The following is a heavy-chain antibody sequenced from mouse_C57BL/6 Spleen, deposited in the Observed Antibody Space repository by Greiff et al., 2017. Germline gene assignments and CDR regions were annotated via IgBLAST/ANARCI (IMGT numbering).Heavy chain of an antibody. V-gene: IGHV1-15*01. CDR3: TRGGFGNDFDY. D-gene: IGHD2-1*01. J-gene: IGHJ2*01. CDR1: GYTFTDYE. CDR2: IDPETGGT. Sequence: VQLQQSGAELVRPGASVTLSCKASGYTFTDYEMHWVKQTPVHGLEWIGAIDPETGGTAYNQKFKGKAILTADKSSSTAYMERLSLTSEDSAVYYCTRGGFGNDFDYWGQGTTLTVSS.